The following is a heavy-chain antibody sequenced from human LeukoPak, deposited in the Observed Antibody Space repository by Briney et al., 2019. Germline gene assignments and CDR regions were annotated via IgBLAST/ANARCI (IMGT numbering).Heavy chain of an antibody. CDR1: GFTFDDYA. Sequence: DRSLRLSCAASGFTFDDYAMHWVRQAPGKSLEWVSGISWNSGSIGYADSVKGRFTISRDNAKNSLYLQMNSLRAEDTALYYCAKDFDYWGQGTLVTVSS. V-gene: IGHV3-9*01. CDR3: AKDFDY. J-gene: IGHJ4*02. CDR2: ISWNSGSI.